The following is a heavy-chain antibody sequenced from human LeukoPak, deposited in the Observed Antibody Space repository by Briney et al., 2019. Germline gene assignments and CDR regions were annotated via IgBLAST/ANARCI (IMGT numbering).Heavy chain of an antibody. Sequence: PGGSLRLSCAASGFTFSTYDMHWVRQATGKGLEWVSIIDTAGDTYYSDSVKGRFTISRENAKNSLYLQMNSLRAEDTAVYYCARDLGYCTNGVCHTRFDYWGQGTLVAVSS. J-gene: IGHJ4*02. D-gene: IGHD2-8*01. CDR3: ARDLGYCTNGVCHTRFDY. V-gene: IGHV3-13*01. CDR2: IDTAGDT. CDR1: GFTFSTYD.